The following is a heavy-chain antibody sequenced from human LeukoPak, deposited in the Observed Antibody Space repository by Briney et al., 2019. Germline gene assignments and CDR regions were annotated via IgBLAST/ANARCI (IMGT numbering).Heavy chain of an antibody. V-gene: IGHV3-11*04. J-gene: IGHJ4*02. D-gene: IGHD4-23*01. CDR2: ISSSGSTI. Sequence: GGSLRLSCTASGSTFSDYYMSWIRQAPGKGLEWVSYISSSGSTIYYADSVKGRFTISRDNAKNSLYLQMNSLRAEDTAVYYCARDAHDYGGRNDYWGQGTLVTVSS. CDR1: GSTFSDYY. CDR3: ARDAHDYGGRNDY.